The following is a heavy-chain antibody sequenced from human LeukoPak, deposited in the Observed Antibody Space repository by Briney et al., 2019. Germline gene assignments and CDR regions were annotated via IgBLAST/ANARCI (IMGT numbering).Heavy chain of an antibody. Sequence: GASVKVSCKSSGGTFSSYAISWVRQAPEQGLEWMGRIIPILGIANYAQKFQGRVTITADKSTSTAYMELSSLRSEDTAVYYCAGEPYYYDSSGYYQSYYGMDVWGQGTTVTVSS. CDR3: AGEPYYYDSSGYYQSYYGMDV. D-gene: IGHD3-22*01. V-gene: IGHV1-69*04. CDR1: GGTFSSYA. CDR2: IIPILGIA. J-gene: IGHJ6*02.